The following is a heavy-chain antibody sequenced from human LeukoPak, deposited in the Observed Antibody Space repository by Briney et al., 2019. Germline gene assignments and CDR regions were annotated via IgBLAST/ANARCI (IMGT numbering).Heavy chain of an antibody. Sequence: ASVKVSCEVSGYTLTELSMHWVRQAPGKGLEWMGGFYPEGGETIYAQKFQGRVTMTEDTSTDTAYMELSSLRSEDTAVYYCATGGSRGMDVWGQGTTVTVSS. J-gene: IGHJ6*02. CDR2: FYPEGGET. V-gene: IGHV1-24*01. CDR1: GYTLTELS. D-gene: IGHD3-16*01. CDR3: ATGGSRGMDV.